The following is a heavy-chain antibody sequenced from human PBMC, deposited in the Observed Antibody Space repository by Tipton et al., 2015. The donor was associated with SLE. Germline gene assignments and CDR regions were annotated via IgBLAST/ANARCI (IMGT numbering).Heavy chain of an antibody. V-gene: IGHV4-59*08. CDR3: ARHREDIVVVVAAPFDY. CDR2: IYYSGST. J-gene: IGHJ4*02. D-gene: IGHD2-15*01. Sequence: TLSLTCTVSGGSISSYYWSWIRQPPGKGLEWIGYIYYSGSTNYNPSLKSRVTISVDTSKNQFSLKLSSVTAADTAVYYCARHREDIVVVVAAPFDYWGQGTLVTVSS. CDR1: GGSISSYY.